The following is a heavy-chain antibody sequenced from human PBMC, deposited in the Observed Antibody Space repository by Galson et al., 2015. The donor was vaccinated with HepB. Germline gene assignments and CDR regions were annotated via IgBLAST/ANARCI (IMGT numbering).Heavy chain of an antibody. CDR2: ISYDGSNK. J-gene: IGHJ4*02. Sequence: SLRLSCAASGFTFSNYGMHWVRQAPGKGLEWVAVISYDGSNKYYADSVKGRFTISRHNSKNTLYLQMNSLRAEDTALYYCAKDPYLYSALAGTMAGFDYWGQGTLVTVSS. CDR3: AKDPYLYSALAGTMAGFDY. CDR1: GFTFSNYG. V-gene: IGHV3-30*18. D-gene: IGHD6-19*01.